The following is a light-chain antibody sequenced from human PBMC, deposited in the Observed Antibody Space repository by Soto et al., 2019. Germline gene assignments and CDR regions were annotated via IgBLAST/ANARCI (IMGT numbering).Light chain of an antibody. V-gene: IGKV3-15*01. J-gene: IGKJ2*01. CDR2: GAS. CDR3: QQYNNWPPVLRETHTAYT. CDR1: QSVSSN. Sequence: EIVMTQSPATLSVSPGERATLSCRASQSVSSNLAWYQQKPGQAPRLLIYGASTRATGIPARFSGSGSGTEFTLTISSLQSEDFAVYYCQQYNNWPPVLRETHTAYTFGQGTKLEIK.